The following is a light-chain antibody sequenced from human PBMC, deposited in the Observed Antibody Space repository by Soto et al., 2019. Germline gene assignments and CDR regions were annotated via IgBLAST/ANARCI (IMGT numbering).Light chain of an antibody. CDR2: DAS. V-gene: IGKV3-20*01. Sequence: EIVLTQSPGTLSLSPGERATLSCRASQSVSSSYLAWYQQKPGQAPRLLFYDASSSATGIPDRFSGGGSGTDFTLTISRLEPEDFAVYYCQQYGSSPLTFGGGTKVEI. CDR1: QSVSSSY. CDR3: QQYGSSPLT. J-gene: IGKJ4*01.